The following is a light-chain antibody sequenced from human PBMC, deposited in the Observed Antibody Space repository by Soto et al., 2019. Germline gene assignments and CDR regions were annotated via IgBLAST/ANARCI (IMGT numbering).Light chain of an antibody. CDR2: YVS. V-gene: IGKV1-39*01. CDR1: QSIGKH. Sequence: DTPVTKSLSSLSASVGDRVTITCRASQSIGKHLNWYQQKPGKAPKFLIYYVSNLQSGVPSRFSGSGSGTDFTLTIYSLQPEDFATYYCQPYPILPPTYGRGTRRE. CDR3: QPYPILPPT. J-gene: IGKJ5*01.